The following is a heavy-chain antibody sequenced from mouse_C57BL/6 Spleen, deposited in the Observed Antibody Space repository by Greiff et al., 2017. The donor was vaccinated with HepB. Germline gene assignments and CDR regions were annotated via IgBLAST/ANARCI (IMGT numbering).Heavy chain of an antibody. CDR1: GYTFTTYP. V-gene: IGHV1-47*01. J-gene: IGHJ2*01. CDR2: FHPYNDDT. D-gene: IGHD1-1*01. Sequence: VKLMESGAELVKPGASVKMSCKASGYTFTTYPIEWMKQNHGKSLEWIGNFHPYNDDTKYNEKFKGKATLTVEKSSSTVYLELSRLTSDDSAVYYGSRQGYYDGSEWYYFDYWGQGTTLTVAS. CDR3: SRQGYYDGSEWYYFDY.